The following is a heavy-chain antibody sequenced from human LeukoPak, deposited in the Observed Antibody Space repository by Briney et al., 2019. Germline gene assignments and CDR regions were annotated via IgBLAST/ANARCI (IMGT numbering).Heavy chain of an antibody. CDR2: INHSGST. J-gene: IGHJ4*02. D-gene: IGHD6-13*01. CDR3: ARGRSRYSSSWYSSFDY. V-gene: IGHV4-34*01. Sequence: SETLSLTCAVYGGSFSGYYWSWIRQPPGKGLEWIGVINHSGSTNYNPSLKSRVTISVDTSKNQFSLKLSSVTAADTAVYYCARGRSRYSSSWYSSFDYWGQGTLVTVSS. CDR1: GGSFSGYY.